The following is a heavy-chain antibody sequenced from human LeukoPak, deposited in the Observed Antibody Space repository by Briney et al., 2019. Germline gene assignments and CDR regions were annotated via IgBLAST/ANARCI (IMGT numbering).Heavy chain of an antibody. V-gene: IGHV3-23*01. Sequence: GGSLRLSCAASGFTFSSYAMSWVRQAPGKGLEWVSAISGSGGRTYYADSVKGRFTISRDNSKNTLYLQMNSLRAEDTAVYYCAKEENYYDSSGYRHNAYWGQGTLVTVSS. J-gene: IGHJ4*02. CDR3: AKEENYYDSSGYRHNAY. D-gene: IGHD3-22*01. CDR1: GFTFSSYA. CDR2: ISGSGGRT.